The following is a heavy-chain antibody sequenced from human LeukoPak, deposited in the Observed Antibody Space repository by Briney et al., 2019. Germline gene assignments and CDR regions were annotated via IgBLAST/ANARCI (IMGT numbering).Heavy chain of an antibody. V-gene: IGHV4-38-2*02. Sequence: SETLSLTCTVSGYFISSGYYWGWIRQPAGKGLEWIGRIYPSGSTNYNPSLKSRVTMSLDTSKSQFSLNLSSVTAADTAVYYCARDIGHDYVWGSYRANPEFDPWGQGTLVTVSS. CDR1: GYFISSGYY. D-gene: IGHD3-16*02. CDR3: ARDIGHDYVWGSYRANPEFDP. J-gene: IGHJ5*02. CDR2: IYPSGST.